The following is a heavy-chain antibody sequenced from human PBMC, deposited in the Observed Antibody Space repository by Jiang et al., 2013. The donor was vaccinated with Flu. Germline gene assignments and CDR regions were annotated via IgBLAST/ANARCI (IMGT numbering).Heavy chain of an antibody. CDR1: GFSLSTSGMC. D-gene: IGHD3-22*01. V-gene: IGHV2-70*11. CDR3: ARTAYYYDSSGYYYFDY. J-gene: IGHJ4*02. Sequence: KPTQTLTLTCTFSGFSLSTSGMCVSWIRQPPGKALEWLARIDWDDDKYYSTSLKTRLTISKDTSKNQVVLTMTNMDPVDTATYYCARTAYYYDSSGYYYFDYWGQGTLVTVSS. CDR2: IDWDDDK.